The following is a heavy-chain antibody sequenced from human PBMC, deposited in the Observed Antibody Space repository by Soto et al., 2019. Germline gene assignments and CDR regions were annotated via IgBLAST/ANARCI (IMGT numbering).Heavy chain of an antibody. CDR3: ARAPYYDSSGYPDAFDI. Sequence: QVQLQESGPGLVKPAQTLSLTGTVSGGSISSGGYYWSWIRQHPGKGLEWIGYIYYSGSTYYNPSLKSLVTISVDTSKNQFSLKLSSVTAADTAVYYCARAPYYDSSGYPDAFDIWGQGTMVTVSS. CDR2: IYYSGST. V-gene: IGHV4-31*01. D-gene: IGHD3-22*01. CDR1: GGSISSGGYY. J-gene: IGHJ3*02.